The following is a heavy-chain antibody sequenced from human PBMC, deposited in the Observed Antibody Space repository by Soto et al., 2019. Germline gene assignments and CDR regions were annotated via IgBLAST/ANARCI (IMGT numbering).Heavy chain of an antibody. V-gene: IGHV3-33*01. CDR1: GFTFSSYG. CDR3: ARAAALDAFDI. Sequence: SLRLSCAASGFTFSSYGMHWVRQAPGKGLEWAAVIWYDGSNKYYADSVKGRSTISRDNSKNTLYLQMNSLRAEDTAVYYCARAAALDAFDIWGQGTMVTVSS. J-gene: IGHJ3*02. D-gene: IGHD2-15*01. CDR2: IWYDGSNK.